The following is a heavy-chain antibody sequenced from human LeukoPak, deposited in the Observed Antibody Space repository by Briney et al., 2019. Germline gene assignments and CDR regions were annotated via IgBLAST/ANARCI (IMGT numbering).Heavy chain of an antibody. D-gene: IGHD2-2*01. CDR1: GGTFSSYA. J-gene: IGHJ6*03. CDR2: IIPIFGTA. V-gene: IGHV1-69*13. CDR3: AREYRGVPAADYYMDV. Sequence: VASVKVSCKASGGTFSSYAISWVRQAPGQGLEWMGGIIPIFGTANYAQKFQGRVTITADESTSTAYMELSSLRSEDTAVYYCAREYRGVPAADYYMDVWGKGTTVTVSS.